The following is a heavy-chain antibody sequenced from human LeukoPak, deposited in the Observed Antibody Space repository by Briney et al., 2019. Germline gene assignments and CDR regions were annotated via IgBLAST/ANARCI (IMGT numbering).Heavy chain of an antibody. CDR1: GYTFTGYY. D-gene: IGHD2-2*01. V-gene: IGHV1-69*13. CDR2: IIPIFGTA. Sequence: SVKVSCKASGYTFTGYYMHWVRQAPGQGLEWMGGIIPIFGTANYAQKFQGRVTITADESTSTAYMELSSLRSEDTAVYYCARIYCSSTSCPPFDYWGQGTLVTVSS. CDR3: ARIYCSSTSCPPFDY. J-gene: IGHJ4*02.